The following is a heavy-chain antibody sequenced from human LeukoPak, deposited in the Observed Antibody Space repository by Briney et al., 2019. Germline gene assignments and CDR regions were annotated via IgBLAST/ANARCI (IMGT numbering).Heavy chain of an antibody. CDR3: ATMTTFDP. CDR1: RYTFTDYY. D-gene: IGHD4-11*01. J-gene: IGHJ5*02. V-gene: IGHV1-69-2*01. CDR2: VDPEDGET. Sequence: GATVKISCKAFRYTFTDYYIHWVKEAPGKGLEWMGRVDPEDGETTYAEKFQGRVTITADTSTDTAYMELNNLRSEDTAVYYCATMTTFDPWGQGTLVTVSP.